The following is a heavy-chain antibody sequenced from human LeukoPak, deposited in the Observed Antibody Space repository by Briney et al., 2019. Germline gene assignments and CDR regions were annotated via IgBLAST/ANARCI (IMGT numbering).Heavy chain of an antibody. J-gene: IGHJ4*02. V-gene: IGHV3-23*01. D-gene: IGHD1-14*01. CDR1: GFTFSSYA. CDR3: AKDLLSGTIDY. CDR2: ISGTGGST. Sequence: GGSLRLSCAASGFTFSSYAMSWVRQAPGEGLEWVSVISGTGGSTYYADSVKGRFTISRDNSKNTLYLQMNSLRAEDTAVYYCAKDLLSGTIDYWGQGTPVTVSS.